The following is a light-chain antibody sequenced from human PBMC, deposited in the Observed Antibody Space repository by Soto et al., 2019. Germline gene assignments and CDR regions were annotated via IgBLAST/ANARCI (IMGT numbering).Light chain of an antibody. V-gene: IGKV1-5*01. CDR3: QQDNSYSSWT. CDR2: DAS. CDR1: QSLNSL. Sequence: DIQMTQSPSTLSASVGDRVTITCRASQSLNSLLAWYQQKPGRAPKLLIYDASTLESVVPSRFSGSGSGTEFTLTISSLQTDDFATYCCQQDNSYSSWTFGQGTKVEIK. J-gene: IGKJ1*01.